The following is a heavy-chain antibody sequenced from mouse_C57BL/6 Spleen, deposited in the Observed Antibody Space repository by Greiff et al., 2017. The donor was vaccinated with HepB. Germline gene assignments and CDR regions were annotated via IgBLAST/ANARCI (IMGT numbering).Heavy chain of an antibody. CDR3: RSGGSSLFDY. CDR2: NPGSGGTN. Sequence: VQLVESGPELVKPGASVKIPCKASGYTFTDYNMDWVKQSHGKSLEWIGVINPGSGGTNYNEKFKGKATLTADKSSSTAYMQLSSLTSEDSAVYFCARSGGSSLFDYWGQGTTLTVSS. CDR1: YTFTDYNM. V-gene: IGHV1-83*01. J-gene: IGHJ2*01. D-gene: IGHD1-1*01.